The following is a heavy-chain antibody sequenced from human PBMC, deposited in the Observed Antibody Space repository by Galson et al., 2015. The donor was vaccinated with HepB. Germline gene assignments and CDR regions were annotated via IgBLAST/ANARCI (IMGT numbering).Heavy chain of an antibody. D-gene: IGHD3-3*01. V-gene: IGHV4-59*08. CDR1: GGSIGSYY. Sequence: LSLTCTVSGGSIGSYYWTWIRQHPGKGLEYIGYIFYSGIINYNPSLKSRITLSVDTSKNQFSLKLNSVAAADTAVYYCARGRAIFGAGGYYYRDFWGRGTTVTVSS. CDR3: ARGRAIFGAGGYYYRDF. CDR2: IFYSGII. J-gene: IGHJ6*03.